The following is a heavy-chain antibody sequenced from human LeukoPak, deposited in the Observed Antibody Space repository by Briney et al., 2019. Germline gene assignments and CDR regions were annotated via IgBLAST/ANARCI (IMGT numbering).Heavy chain of an antibody. J-gene: IGHJ4*02. V-gene: IGHV4-59*01. D-gene: IGHD1-26*01. Sequence: SETLSLTCTVSGGSLSTYYWSWIRQPPGKGLEWIGYIYYTVTTGYNPSLKSRVTISVDTSKNQFSLKLSSVTAADTAVYYCARSSSTGSYWADYWGQGTLVTVSS. CDR2: IYYTVTT. CDR3: ARSSSTGSYWADY. CDR1: GGSLSTYY.